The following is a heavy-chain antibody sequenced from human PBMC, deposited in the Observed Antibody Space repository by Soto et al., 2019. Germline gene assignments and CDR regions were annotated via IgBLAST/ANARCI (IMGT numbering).Heavy chain of an antibody. J-gene: IGHJ3*02. D-gene: IGHD3-22*01. CDR1: GDTFTSYY. V-gene: IGHV1-46*01. CDR2: ITPRAGRP. CDR3: ARGMAGLDYYDSSGYFPVGLDAFDI. Sequence: ASVKVSCQASGDTFTSYYMHWVRQAPGQGLEWMGIITPRAGRPRYAQKFQGRVTMTRGTATSTVYVELRSLRAEDTAGYDCARGMAGLDYYDSSGYFPVGLDAFDIWGQGTMVTVSS.